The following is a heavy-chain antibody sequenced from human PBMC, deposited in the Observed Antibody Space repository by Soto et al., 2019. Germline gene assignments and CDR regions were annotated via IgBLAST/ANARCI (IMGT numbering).Heavy chain of an antibody. CDR2: ISAYNGNT. Sequence: QVQLVQSGGEVKKPGASVKVSCKTSGYSFTTYGISWARQAPGQGLEWMGWISAYNGNTNYAQKLQGRGTMTTDTSTSTAYMELRSLRSDDTAVYYCAREGPAPYYYYGMDVWGQGSTVTVSS. V-gene: IGHV1-18*01. CDR1: GYSFTTYG. J-gene: IGHJ6*02. CDR3: AREGPAPYYYYGMDV.